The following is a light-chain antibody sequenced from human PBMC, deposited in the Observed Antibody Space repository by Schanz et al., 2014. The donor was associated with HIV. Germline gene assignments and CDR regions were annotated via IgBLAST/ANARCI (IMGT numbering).Light chain of an antibody. CDR1: QSVLYSSNNRNF. V-gene: IGKV4-1*01. J-gene: IGKJ1*01. CDR2: WAS. Sequence: DIVMTQSPESLAVSLGERATINCKSSQSVLYSSNNRNFLAWYQQKIGQPPKLLISWASARESGVPDRFSGSGSGANFTLTISSLQAEDVGVYYCQQYYTTPPTFGQGTKVEIK. CDR3: QQYYTTPPT.